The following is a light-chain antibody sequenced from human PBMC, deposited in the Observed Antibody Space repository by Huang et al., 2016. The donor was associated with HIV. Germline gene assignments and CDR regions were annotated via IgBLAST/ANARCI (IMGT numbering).Light chain of an antibody. CDR2: LGY. J-gene: IGKJ2*01. CDR1: QSLLHGNGNNY. V-gene: IGKV2-28*01. Sequence: EIVMTQSPLSLPVTPGEPASISCRSSQSLLHGNGNNYLNWYLQKPGRSPPLLISLGYKRASGVPDRFSGSGSGTDFTLRISRVEAEDIGVYYCMQARQTPYTFGQGTKLEIK. CDR3: MQARQTPYT.